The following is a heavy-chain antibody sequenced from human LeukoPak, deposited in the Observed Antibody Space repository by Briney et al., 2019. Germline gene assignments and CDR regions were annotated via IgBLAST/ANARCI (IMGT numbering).Heavy chain of an antibody. Sequence: SQTLSLTCTVSGGSIRSGDNYWSWIRQPPEKGLEWIGYIYYSGSTYYNPSLKSRLTISVDTSKNQFSLKLTSVTAADTAVYFCARARRSSGYYHFDYWGQGTLVTVSS. CDR2: IYYSGST. V-gene: IGHV4-30-4*01. CDR3: ARARRSSGYYHFDY. CDR1: GGSIRSGDNY. D-gene: IGHD3-22*01. J-gene: IGHJ4*02.